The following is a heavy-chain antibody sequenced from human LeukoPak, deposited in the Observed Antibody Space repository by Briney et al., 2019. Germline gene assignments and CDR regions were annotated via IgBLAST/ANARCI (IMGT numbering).Heavy chain of an antibody. CDR2: INTNSGAT. D-gene: IGHD2-2*01. CDR1: GYTFTAYY. Sequence: ASVKVSCKASGYTFTAYYVHWVRQAPGQGFEWMGWINTNSGATNYAQNFQGRVTMTRDTSISTAYMELSSLRSDDTALYYCTKPQPGAFEVWGQGTMVTVSS. V-gene: IGHV1-2*02. CDR3: TKPQPGAFEV. J-gene: IGHJ3*01.